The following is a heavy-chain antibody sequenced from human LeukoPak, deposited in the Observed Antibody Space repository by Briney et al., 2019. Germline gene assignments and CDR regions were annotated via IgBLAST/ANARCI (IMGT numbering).Heavy chain of an antibody. V-gene: IGHV4-59*01. CDR2: IYYSGGT. CDR1: GGSISSYY. J-gene: IGHJ4*02. Sequence: SETLSLTCTVSGGSISSYYWSWIRQPPGKGLEWIGYIYYSGGTNYNPSLKSRVTISVDTSKNQFSLKLSSVTAADTAVYYCARGPFVYYGSGSPGYFDYWGQGTLVTVSS. D-gene: IGHD3-10*01. CDR3: ARGPFVYYGSGSPGYFDY.